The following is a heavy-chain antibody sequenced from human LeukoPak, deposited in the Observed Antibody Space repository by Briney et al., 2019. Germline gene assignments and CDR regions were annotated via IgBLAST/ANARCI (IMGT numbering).Heavy chain of an antibody. CDR1: GFTFTSSA. V-gene: IGHV1-58*02. CDR2: IVVGSGNT. J-gene: IGHJ4*02. D-gene: IGHD3-9*01. CDR3: AADRNAADILTGLYYFDY. Sequence: SVQVSCQASGFTFTSSAMQWVRPARGQRLEWIGWIVVGSGNTNYAQKFQERVTITRDMSTSTAYMELSSLRSEDTAVYYCAADRNAADILTGLYYFDYWGQGTLVTVSS.